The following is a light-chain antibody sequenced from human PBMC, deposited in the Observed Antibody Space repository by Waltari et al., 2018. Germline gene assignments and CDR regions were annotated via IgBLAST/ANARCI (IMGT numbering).Light chain of an antibody. V-gene: IGLV2-8*01. CDR3: SSYAGGNNPYV. CDR1: RSDVGGYNY. CDR2: EVS. J-gene: IGLJ1*01. Sequence: QSALTQPPSASGSPGQSVTISCTGTRSDVGGYNYVSWYQQHPGKAPKLMIYEVSKRPSGVPDRVSGSKSGNTASLTVSGLQAEDEAEYYCSSYAGGNNPYVFGTGTKVTVL.